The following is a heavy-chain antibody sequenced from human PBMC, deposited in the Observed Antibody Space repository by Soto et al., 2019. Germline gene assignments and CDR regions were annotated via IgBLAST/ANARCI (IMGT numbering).Heavy chain of an antibody. Sequence: ASLKVSCKASCCTFTSYVRSWLRQAPAQGREWMGWISAYNGNTNYAQKLQGRVTMTTDTSTSTAYMELRSLRSDDTAVYYFSKGQVAGTNILDYWGQGTLVTVSS. V-gene: IGHV1-18*01. J-gene: IGHJ4*02. CDR2: ISAYNGNT. CDR1: CCTFTSYV. CDR3: SKGQVAGTNILDY. D-gene: IGHD2-15*01.